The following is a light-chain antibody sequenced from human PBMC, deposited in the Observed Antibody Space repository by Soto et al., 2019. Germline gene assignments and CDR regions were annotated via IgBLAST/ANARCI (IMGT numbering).Light chain of an antibody. CDR2: AAT. CDR3: LQVANFPRT. V-gene: IGKV1-12*01. J-gene: IGKJ1*01. CDR1: QDINSR. Sequence: VGDTVTITCRASQDINSRLAWFQQQPGRPPKYVIQAATMLQSGFPSRFAGSGSGRDFTLTIHTLQPEDSATYYCLQVANFPRTFGQGTKVDIK.